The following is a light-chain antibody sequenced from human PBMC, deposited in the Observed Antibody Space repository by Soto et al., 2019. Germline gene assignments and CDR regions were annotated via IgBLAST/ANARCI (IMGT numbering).Light chain of an antibody. CDR1: QDITTS. J-gene: IGKJ4*01. Sequence: DIQMTQSPSSLSASVGDRITITCRASQDITTSLVWFQLKPGKAPKSLIYAASRLLSGVPSKFSGSGSGTAFTLTISSLQPEDFATYYCQQYKDYPLTFGGGTRVEIK. CDR2: AAS. CDR3: QQYKDYPLT. V-gene: IGKV1-16*02.